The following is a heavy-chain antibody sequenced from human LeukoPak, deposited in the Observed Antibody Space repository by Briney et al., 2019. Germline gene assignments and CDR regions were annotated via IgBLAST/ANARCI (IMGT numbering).Heavy chain of an antibody. Sequence: GGSLRLSCAGSGFPFSNYWMAWVRQAPGKGLEWVANMKEDGGEINYVDSVKGRFTISRVNAKNSLDLQMNSLRVDDTAVYYCVRDRGYSTFDYWGQGTLVIVSS. V-gene: IGHV3-7*01. CDR1: GFPFSNYW. D-gene: IGHD4-23*01. CDR3: VRDRGYSTFDY. CDR2: MKEDGGEI. J-gene: IGHJ4*02.